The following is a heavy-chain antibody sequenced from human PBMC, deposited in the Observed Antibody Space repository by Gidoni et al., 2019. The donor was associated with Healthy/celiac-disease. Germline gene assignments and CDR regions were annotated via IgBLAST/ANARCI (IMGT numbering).Heavy chain of an antibody. Sequence: EVQLVESGGGLVQPGGSLRLSCSASGFTFSSYAMHWVRQAPGKGLEYVSAISSNGGSTYYADSVKGRFTISRDNSKNTRYLQMSSLRAEDTAVYYCVKDKGAAAIPFDYWGQGTLVTVSS. D-gene: IGHD2-2*02. V-gene: IGHV3-64D*06. CDR3: VKDKGAAAIPFDY. CDR1: GFTFSSYA. J-gene: IGHJ4*02. CDR2: ISSNGGST.